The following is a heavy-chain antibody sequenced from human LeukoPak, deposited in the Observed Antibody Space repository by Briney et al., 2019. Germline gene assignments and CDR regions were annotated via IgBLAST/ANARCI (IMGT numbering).Heavy chain of an antibody. V-gene: IGHV1-69*13. Sequence: SVKVSCKASGDTVTNYVISWLRQAPGQGLEWMGGIIPMFDTANYARRFQGRVTITADESTSTAYMELSSLRSDDTAVYYCARQDYYGSGSYSGGGWFDPWGQGTLVTVSS. J-gene: IGHJ5*02. D-gene: IGHD3-10*01. CDR2: IIPMFDTA. CDR3: ARQDYYGSGSYSGGGWFDP. CDR1: GDTVTNYV.